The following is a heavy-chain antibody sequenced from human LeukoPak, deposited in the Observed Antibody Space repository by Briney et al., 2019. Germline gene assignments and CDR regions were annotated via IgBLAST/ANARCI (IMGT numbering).Heavy chain of an antibody. V-gene: IGHV4-39*07. CDR2: IHYSGTT. J-gene: IGHJ4*02. CDR3: ARGGPASSGYYYPSLFDY. CDR1: GASIDSGRYY. D-gene: IGHD3-22*01. Sequence: PSETLSLTCTVSGASIDSGRYYWGWIRQPPGKGLEWIGSIHYSGTTYYNPSLKSRVTISIDTSNNQFSLKLSSVTAADTAVYYCARGGPASSGYYYPSLFDYWGQGTLVTVSS.